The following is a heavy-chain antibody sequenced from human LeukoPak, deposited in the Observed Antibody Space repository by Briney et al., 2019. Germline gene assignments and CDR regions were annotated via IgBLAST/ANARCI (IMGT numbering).Heavy chain of an antibody. CDR1: GFTFSSYA. J-gene: IGHJ4*02. CDR3: VKDREQWLVRHYFDY. CDR2: ISSNGGST. V-gene: IGHV3-64D*06. D-gene: IGHD6-19*01. Sequence: GGSLRLSCSASGFTFSSYAMHWVRQAPGKGLEYVSAISSNGGSTYYADSVKGRFTISRDNSKNTLYLQMSSLRDEDTAVYYCVKDREQWLVRHYFDYWGQGTLVTVSS.